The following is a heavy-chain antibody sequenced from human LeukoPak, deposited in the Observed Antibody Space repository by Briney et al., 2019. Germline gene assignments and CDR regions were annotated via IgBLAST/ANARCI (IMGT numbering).Heavy chain of an antibody. CDR2: IYYSGST. D-gene: IGHD1-26*01. CDR1: GGSISSSSYY. J-gene: IGHJ6*03. V-gene: IGHV4-39*01. Sequence: SETLSLTCTVSGGSISSSSYYWGWIRQPPGKGLEWIGSIYYSGSTYYNPSLKSRVTISVDTSKNQFSLKLSSVTAADTAVYYCARLSYQIPYYMNVWGKGTTVTVSS. CDR3: ARLSYQIPYYMNV.